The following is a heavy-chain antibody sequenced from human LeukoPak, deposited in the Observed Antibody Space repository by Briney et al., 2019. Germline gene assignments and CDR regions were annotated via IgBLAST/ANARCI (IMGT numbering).Heavy chain of an antibody. D-gene: IGHD1-26*01. Sequence: GGSLRLSCAASGFTFSSCAMHWVRKAPGKGLEYVSAISSNGGSTYYANSVKGRFTISRDNSKNTLYLQMGSLRAEDMAVYYCARDRSGELDYWGQGTLVTVSS. CDR2: ISSNGGST. J-gene: IGHJ4*02. CDR3: ARDRSGELDY. V-gene: IGHV3-64*01. CDR1: GFTFSSCA.